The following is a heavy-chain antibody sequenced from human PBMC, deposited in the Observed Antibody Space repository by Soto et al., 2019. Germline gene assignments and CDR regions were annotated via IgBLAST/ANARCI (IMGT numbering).Heavy chain of an antibody. CDR3: ARDMSYSDAFDI. CDR1: GYTXTSYG. Sequence: SXKVSFKASGYTXTSYGIGLVRQAPGQGLEWIGWISAYNGNTNYAQKLQGRVTMTTDTSTSTAYIELRSLRSYDTAVYYCARDMSYSDAFDIWGQGTMVTVSS. CDR2: ISAYNGNT. D-gene: IGHD1-26*01. J-gene: IGHJ3*02. V-gene: IGHV1-18*01.